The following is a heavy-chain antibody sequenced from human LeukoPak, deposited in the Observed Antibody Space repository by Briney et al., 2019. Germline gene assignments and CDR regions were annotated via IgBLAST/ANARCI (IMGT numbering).Heavy chain of an antibody. CDR3: AKLTNVAATGTFDY. CDR1: GFTFSSYA. D-gene: IGHD6-13*01. J-gene: IGHJ4*02. V-gene: IGHV3-23*01. CDR2: ISGSGAGT. Sequence: GGSLRLSCAASGFTFSSYAMGGVRQAPGKGLEWVSAISGSGAGTYYADSVKGRFTLSRDNSKNTLYLQMNSLRAEDTALYFCAKLTNVAATGTFDYWGQGALVTVSS.